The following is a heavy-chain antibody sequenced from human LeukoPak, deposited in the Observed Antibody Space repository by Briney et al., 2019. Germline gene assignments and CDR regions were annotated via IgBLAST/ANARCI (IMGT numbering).Heavy chain of an antibody. V-gene: IGHV3-15*01. CDR2: INSKTDGGTT. CDR1: GFTFSNAW. CDR3: TTALDSSGYYYDY. Sequence: GGSLRLSCAASGFTFSNAWMSWVRQAPGKGLEWVGRINSKTDGGTTDYAAPVKGRFTISRDDSKNTLYLQMNSLKTEDTAVYYCTTALDSSGYYYDYWGQGTLVTVSS. D-gene: IGHD3-22*01. J-gene: IGHJ4*02.